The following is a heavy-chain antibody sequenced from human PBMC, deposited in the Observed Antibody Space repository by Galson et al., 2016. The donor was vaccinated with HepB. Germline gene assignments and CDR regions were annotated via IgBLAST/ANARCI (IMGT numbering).Heavy chain of an antibody. D-gene: IGHD6-13*01. Sequence: ETLSLTCAVSGYSISSGYQWGWLRQPPGKGLEWIGSIYHSGSTYYNPSPKRRVTISVDTSKNQFSLKLSSVTAADTAVYYCARGSLWYDYWGQGTLVTVSS. J-gene: IGHJ4*02. CDR3: ARGSLWYDY. CDR2: IYHSGST. V-gene: IGHV4-38-2*01. CDR1: GYSISSGYQ.